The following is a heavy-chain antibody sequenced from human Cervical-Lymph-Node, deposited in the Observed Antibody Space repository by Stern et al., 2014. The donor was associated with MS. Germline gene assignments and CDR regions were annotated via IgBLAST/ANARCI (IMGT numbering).Heavy chain of an antibody. D-gene: IGHD2-2*01. Sequence: VQLVESGAEVKKPGSSVKVSCKASGGTFSSYAISWVRQAPGQGLEWMGGIIPIFGTANYAQKFQGRVTITADESTSTAYMELSSLRSEDTAVYYCARARLDCSSTSCLPRLDVWGQGTTVTVSS. J-gene: IGHJ6*02. CDR2: IIPIFGTA. CDR3: ARARLDCSSTSCLPRLDV. V-gene: IGHV1-69*01. CDR1: GGTFSSYA.